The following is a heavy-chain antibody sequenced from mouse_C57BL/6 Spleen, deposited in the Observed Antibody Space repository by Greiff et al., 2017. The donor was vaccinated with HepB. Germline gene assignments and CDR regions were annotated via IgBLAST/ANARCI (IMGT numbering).Heavy chain of an antibody. CDR3: ARDGNYQAWFAY. CDR2: IYPGSGNT. D-gene: IGHD2-1*01. J-gene: IGHJ3*01. CDR1: GYTFTDYY. Sequence: QVQLQQSGAELVRPGASVKLSCKASGYTFTDYYINWVKQRPGQGLEWIARIYPGSGNTYYNEKFKGKATLTAEKSSSTAYRQLSSLTSEDSAVYFCARDGNYQAWFAYWGQGTLVTVSA. V-gene: IGHV1-76*01.